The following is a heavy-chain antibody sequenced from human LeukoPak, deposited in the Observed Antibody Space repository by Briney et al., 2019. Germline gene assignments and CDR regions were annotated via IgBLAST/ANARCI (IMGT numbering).Heavy chain of an antibody. CDR3: AKARSGSSASCYNY. CDR2: LSDGGDTT. V-gene: IGHV3-23*01. Sequence: GGSLRLSCSASGFIFSSYAMSWVRQAPGKGLEWVSTLSDGGDTTYYADSLKDRFTISRDNSNNTLYLQMNSLRAEDTAIYYCAKARSGSSASCYNYWGQGTLVTVSS. D-gene: IGHD2-2*02. J-gene: IGHJ4*02. CDR1: GFIFSSYA.